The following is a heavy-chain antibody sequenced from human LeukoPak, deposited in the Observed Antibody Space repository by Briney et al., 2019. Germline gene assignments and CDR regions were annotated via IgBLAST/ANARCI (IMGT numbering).Heavy chain of an antibody. Sequence: PGGSLRLSCAASGFTFSSYAMSWVRQAPGKGLEWVSAISGSGGSTYYADSVKGRFTISRDNSKNTLYLQMNSLRAEDTAVYYCAKSSEQWPKGPLGDWGQGTLVTVSS. D-gene: IGHD6-19*01. V-gene: IGHV3-23*01. CDR3: AKSSEQWPKGPLGD. CDR1: GFTFSSYA. J-gene: IGHJ4*02. CDR2: ISGSGGST.